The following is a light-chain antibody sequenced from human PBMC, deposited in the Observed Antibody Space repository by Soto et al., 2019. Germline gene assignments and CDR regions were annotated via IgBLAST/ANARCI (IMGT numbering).Light chain of an antibody. J-gene: IGKJ5*01. CDR3: QQYNNWPPS. V-gene: IGKV3-15*01. Sequence: EIVMTQSPATLSVSPGERATLSCRATQSVSSNLAWYQQKPGQAPRLLIYGASTRATGIPARFSGGRSGTEFTLTISSLQSEDFAVYYCQQYNNWPPSFGQGTRLEI. CDR1: QSVSSN. CDR2: GAS.